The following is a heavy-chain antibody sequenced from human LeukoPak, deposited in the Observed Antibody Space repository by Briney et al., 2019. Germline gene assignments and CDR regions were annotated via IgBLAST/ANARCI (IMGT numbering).Heavy chain of an antibody. CDR1: GFTFSSYS. CDR2: IRGNADTT. Sequence: GGSLRLSCAASGFTFSSYSMNWVRQAPGKGLEWVSGIRGNADTTYYADSVKGRFSIFRDNSKNMLYLQMNSLRVEDTAVYYCAKGHADSSGYYYFDSWGQGTLVTVPS. D-gene: IGHD3-22*01. J-gene: IGHJ4*02. V-gene: IGHV3-23*01. CDR3: AKGHADSSGYYYFDS.